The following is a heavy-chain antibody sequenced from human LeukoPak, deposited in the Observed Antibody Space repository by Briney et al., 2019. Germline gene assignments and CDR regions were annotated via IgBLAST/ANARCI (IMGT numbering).Heavy chain of an antibody. J-gene: IGHJ4*02. V-gene: IGHV4-30-2*01. CDR2: IYHSGST. CDR3: AREVIQLWYSYDY. Sequence: SETLSLTCAVSGGSISSGGYSWSWIRQPPGKGLEWIGYIYHSGSTYYNPSLKSRVTISVDRSKNQFSLKLSSVTAADTAVYYCAREVIQLWYSYDYWGQGTLVTVSS. CDR1: GGSISSGGYS. D-gene: IGHD5-18*01.